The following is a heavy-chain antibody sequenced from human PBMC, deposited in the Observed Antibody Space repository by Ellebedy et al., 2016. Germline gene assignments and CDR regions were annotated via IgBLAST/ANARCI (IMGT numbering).Heavy chain of an antibody. Sequence: GGSLRLXCAASGFMFDNDALSWVRHAPGTGLEWVSTISGSGGSTYSADSVKGRFTISRDNSENTLYLQMHSLRAEDTAVYYCATTPGGYCTITSCYSPRFDLWGLGTLVTVSS. CDR1: GFMFDNDA. CDR3: ATTPGGYCTITSCYSPRFDL. V-gene: IGHV3-23*01. J-gene: IGHJ5*02. D-gene: IGHD2-2*01. CDR2: ISGSGGST.